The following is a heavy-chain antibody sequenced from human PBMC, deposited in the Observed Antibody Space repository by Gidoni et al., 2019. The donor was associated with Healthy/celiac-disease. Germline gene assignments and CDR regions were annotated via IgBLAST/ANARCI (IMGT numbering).Heavy chain of an antibody. Sequence: QVQLQQSGPGLVKPLQTPSLTCAISGASLSSNSAAWHWIRQSPSRGLEWLGRTYYRSKWYNDYAVSVKSRITINPDTSKNQFSLQLNSVTPEDTAVYYCAREGFHLGWDFAYWGQGTLVTVSS. CDR1: GASLSSNSAA. D-gene: IGHD6-19*01. V-gene: IGHV6-1*01. CDR2: TYYRSKWYN. CDR3: AREGFHLGWDFAY. J-gene: IGHJ4*02.